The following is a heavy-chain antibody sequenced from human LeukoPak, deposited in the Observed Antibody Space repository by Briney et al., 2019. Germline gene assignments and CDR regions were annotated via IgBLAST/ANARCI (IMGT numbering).Heavy chain of an antibody. V-gene: IGHV3-30*18. J-gene: IGHJ4*02. D-gene: IGHD6-13*01. CDR2: ISYDGSNK. CDR3: AKDIQAAAANGEEFDY. Sequence: GGSLRLSCAASGFTFSSYGMHWVRQAPGKGLEWVAVISYDGSNKYYADSVKGRFTISRDNSKNTLYLQMNSLRAEDTAVYYCAKDIQAAAANGEEFDYWGQGTLVTVSS. CDR1: GFTFSSYG.